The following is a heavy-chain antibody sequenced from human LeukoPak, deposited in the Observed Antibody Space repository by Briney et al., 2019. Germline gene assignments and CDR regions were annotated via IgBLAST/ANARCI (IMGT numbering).Heavy chain of an antibody. D-gene: IGHD5-18*01. CDR2: IYPGDSST. J-gene: IGHJ4*02. V-gene: IGHV5-51*01. Sequence: GESLKISCKVSGYTFTSYWIGWVRQMPGKGLEWMGIIYPGDSSTKYSPPFQGQVTISADNSINTAYLQWSSLKASDTAMYYCARLHGNSFVDYWGQGTLVTVSS. CDR1: GYTFTSYW. CDR3: ARLHGNSFVDY.